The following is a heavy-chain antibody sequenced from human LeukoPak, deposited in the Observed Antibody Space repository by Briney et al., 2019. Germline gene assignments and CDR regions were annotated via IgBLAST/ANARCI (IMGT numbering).Heavy chain of an antibody. Sequence: SETLSLTCTVSGGSISSSRYYWSWIRQPPGKGLEWIGYIYHSGSTFYNPSLKSRVTISVDRSKNQFSLKLSSVTAADTAVYYCASGRHYYDSSGYFINWFDPWGQGTLVTVSS. CDR3: ASGRHYYDSSGYFINWFDP. J-gene: IGHJ5*02. D-gene: IGHD3-22*01. CDR2: IYHSGST. V-gene: IGHV4-30-2*01. CDR1: GGSISSSRYY.